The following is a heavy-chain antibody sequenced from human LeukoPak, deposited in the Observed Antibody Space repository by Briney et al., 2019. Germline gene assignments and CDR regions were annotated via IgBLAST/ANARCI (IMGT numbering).Heavy chain of an antibody. J-gene: IGHJ4*02. CDR1: GGSISSYY. V-gene: IGHV4-4*09. CDR2: IYTSGST. CDR3: ARQGTPDVFDY. D-gene: IGHD3-10*01. Sequence: SETLSLACTVSGGSISSYYWSWIRQPPGKGLEWIGYIYTSGSTNYNPSLKSRVTISVDTSKNQFSLKLSSVTAADTAVYYCARQGTPDVFDYWGQGTLVTVSS.